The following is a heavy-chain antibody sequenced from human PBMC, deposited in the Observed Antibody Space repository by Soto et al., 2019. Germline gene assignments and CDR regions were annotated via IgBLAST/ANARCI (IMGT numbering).Heavy chain of an antibody. CDR2: IFHSGST. D-gene: IGHD3-22*01. V-gene: IGHV4-59*01. CDR1: GASISSSY. J-gene: IGHJ6*02. CDR3: ARDYYYDNSGNPGAYYYGMDV. Sequence: SETLSLTCTVSGASISSSYWSWIRQSPGKGLEWIGYIFHSGSTKYNPSLKSRVTMSVDKSKNQFSLRLKSVTAADTAVYWCARDYYYDNSGNPGAYYYGMDVWGQGTTVTVS.